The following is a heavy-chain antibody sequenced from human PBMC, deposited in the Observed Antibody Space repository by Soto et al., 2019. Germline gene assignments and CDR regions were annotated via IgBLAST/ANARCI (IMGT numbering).Heavy chain of an antibody. V-gene: IGHV3-23*01. Sequence: LRLSCAASGFTFSSYARTWVRQAPVKGLEWVSGISGSGATTSYADSVKGRFTVSRDNSKNTLYLQMNSLRVEDTAVYYCAKLRYFDWSSYNWFEYWGQGTPVTVSS. D-gene: IGHD3-9*01. CDR3: AKLRYFDWSSYNWFEY. CDR2: ISGSGATT. CDR1: GFTFSSYA. J-gene: IGHJ5*01.